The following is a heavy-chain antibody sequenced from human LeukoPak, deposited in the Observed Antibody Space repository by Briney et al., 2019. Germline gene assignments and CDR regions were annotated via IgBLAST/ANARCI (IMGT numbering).Heavy chain of an antibody. CDR1: ALTFSNYA. J-gene: IGHJ6*02. Sequence: GGSLRLSCAASALTFSNYAMNWVRQAPGEGLKWVAIIAGDGGDKYYADSVRGRFTISRDNSKNTLYLQMNSLRAEDTAVYYCARDSVDCTNGVCDYYYYGMDVWGQGTTVTVSS. D-gene: IGHD2-8*01. V-gene: IGHV3-30*04. CDR3: ARDSVDCTNGVCDYYYYGMDV. CDR2: IAGDGGDK.